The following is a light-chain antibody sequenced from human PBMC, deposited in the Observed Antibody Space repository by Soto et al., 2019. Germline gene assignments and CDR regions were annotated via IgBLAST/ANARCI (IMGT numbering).Light chain of an antibody. Sequence: QSVLTQPASVAGSPGQSITISCTGTSSDVGRYNYVSWYQQYPGKAPKVMIYEVSNRPSGVSNRFSGSKSGNTASLTISGLQAEDEADYYCSSYTTSDTYVFGTGTKVTVL. CDR3: SSYTTSDTYV. CDR1: SSDVGRYNY. J-gene: IGLJ1*01. V-gene: IGLV2-14*01. CDR2: EVS.